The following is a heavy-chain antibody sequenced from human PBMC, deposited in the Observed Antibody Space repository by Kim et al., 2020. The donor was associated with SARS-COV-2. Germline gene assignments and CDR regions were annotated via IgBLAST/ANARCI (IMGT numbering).Heavy chain of an antibody. CDR1: GGTFSSYA. V-gene: IGHV1-69*13. D-gene: IGHD2-15*01. CDR3: ASSLCSGGSCYFTYYYYGMDV. J-gene: IGHJ6*02. Sequence: SVKVSCKASGGTFSSYAISWVRQAPGQGLEWMGGIIPIFGTANYAQKFQGRVTITADESTSTAYMELSSLRSEDTAVYYCASSLCSGGSCYFTYYYYGMDVWGQGTTVTVSS. CDR2: IIPIFGTA.